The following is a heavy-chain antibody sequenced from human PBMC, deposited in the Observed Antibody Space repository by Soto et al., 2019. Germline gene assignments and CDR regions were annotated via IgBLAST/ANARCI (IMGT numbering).Heavy chain of an antibody. CDR3: ARAKFIVATTKIDWFDP. Sequence: SETLSLTCTVSGGSISSGGYYWSWIRQHPGKGLEWIGYIYYSGSTYYNPSLKSRVTISVDTSKNQFSLKLSSVTAADTAVYYCARAKFIVATTKIDWFDPWGQGTLVTVSS. D-gene: IGHD5-12*01. CDR2: IYYSGST. J-gene: IGHJ5*02. CDR1: GGSISSGGYY. V-gene: IGHV4-31*03.